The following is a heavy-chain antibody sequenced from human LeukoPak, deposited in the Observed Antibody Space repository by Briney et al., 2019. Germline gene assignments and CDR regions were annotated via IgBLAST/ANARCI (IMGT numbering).Heavy chain of an antibody. Sequence: SETLSLTCAVYGGSFSGYYWSWIRQPPGKGLEWVGEINHSGSTNYNPSLKSRVTISVDTSKNQISLKLSSVTAADTAVYYCATLRAYYDFWSGPYYWGQGTLVTVSS. CDR2: INHSGST. V-gene: IGHV4-34*01. CDR1: GGSFSGYY. CDR3: ATLRAYYDFWSGPYY. J-gene: IGHJ4*02. D-gene: IGHD3-3*01.